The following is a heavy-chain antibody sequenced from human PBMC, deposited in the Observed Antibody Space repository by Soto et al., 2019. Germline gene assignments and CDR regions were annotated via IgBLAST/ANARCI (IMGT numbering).Heavy chain of an antibody. J-gene: IGHJ6*02. V-gene: IGHV4-59*01. Sequence: SETLSLTCTVSGGSISSYYWNWIRQPPGKGLEWIGYIYYSGSTNYNPSLKSRVTISVDTSKNQFSLKLSSVTAADTAVYYCARALGYSGYAGMDVWGQGTTVTVSS. CDR1: GGSISSYY. D-gene: IGHD5-12*01. CDR3: ARALGYSGYAGMDV. CDR2: IYYSGST.